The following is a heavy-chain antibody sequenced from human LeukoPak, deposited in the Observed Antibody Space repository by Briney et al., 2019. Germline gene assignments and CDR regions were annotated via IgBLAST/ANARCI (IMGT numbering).Heavy chain of an antibody. Sequence: GGSLRLSCAASGFTFSSYSMNWVRQAPGKGLEWASSISSSSSYIYYADSVKGRFTISRDNAKNSLYLQMNSLRAEDTAVYYCAREVAAAAYYFDYWGQGTLVTVSS. CDR2: ISSSSSYI. J-gene: IGHJ4*02. CDR3: AREVAAAAYYFDY. CDR1: GFTFSSYS. V-gene: IGHV3-21*01. D-gene: IGHD6-13*01.